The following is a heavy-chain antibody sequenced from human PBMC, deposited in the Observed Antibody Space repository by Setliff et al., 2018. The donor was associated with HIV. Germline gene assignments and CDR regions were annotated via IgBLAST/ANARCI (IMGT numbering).Heavy chain of an antibody. CDR1: GYSISSGYY. CDR3: ARVPFTTGFDY. CDR2: IYHSGGT. D-gene: IGHD3-3*01. V-gene: IGHV4-38-2*01. J-gene: IGHJ4*02. Sequence: PSETLSLTCAVSGYSISSGYYWGWIRQLPGKGLEWIGSIYHSGGTHYNPSLRSRVTISVDTSKNHFSLKLSSVTAADTAVFYCARVPFTTGFDYWGQGILVTAS.